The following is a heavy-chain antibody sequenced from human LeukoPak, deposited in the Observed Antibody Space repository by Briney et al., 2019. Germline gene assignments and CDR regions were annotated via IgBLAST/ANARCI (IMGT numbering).Heavy chain of an antibody. CDR1: GFTFSSYS. J-gene: IGHJ4*02. Sequence: PGGSLRLSCAASGFTFSSYSMNWVRQAPGKGLEWVSSISSSSSYIYYADSVKGRFTISRDNAKNSLYLQMNSLRAEDTALYYCAKDITSRDGYALDYWGQGTLVTVSS. D-gene: IGHD5-12*01. V-gene: IGHV3-21*04. CDR3: AKDITSRDGYALDY. CDR2: ISSSSSYI.